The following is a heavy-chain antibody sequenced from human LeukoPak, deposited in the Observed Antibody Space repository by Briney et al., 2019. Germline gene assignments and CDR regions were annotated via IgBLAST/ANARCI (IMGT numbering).Heavy chain of an antibody. J-gene: IGHJ4*02. D-gene: IGHD3-3*01. CDR3: TRGSTIFGVVSYLYY. V-gene: IGHV4-34*01. Sequence: PSETLSLTCAVYGGSFSGYYCSWIRQPPGKGLGWIGEINHSGSTNYNPSLKSLVTISVDTSKNQFSLKLSSVAAEDTAVYYATRGSTIFGVVSYLYYRGQVTLVSFSS. CDR1: GGSFSGYY. CDR2: INHSGST.